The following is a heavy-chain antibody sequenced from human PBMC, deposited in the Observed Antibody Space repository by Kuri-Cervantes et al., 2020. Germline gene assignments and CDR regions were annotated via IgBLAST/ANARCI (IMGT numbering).Heavy chain of an antibody. CDR1: GGSFSGYY. V-gene: IGHV4-34*01. Sequence: GSLRLSCAVYGGSFSGYYWSWIRQPPGKGLEWIGEINHSGSTNYNPSLKSRVTISVDTSKDQFSLKLSSVTAADTAVYYCARARALYDPYYHYGMDVWGQGTTVTSP. D-gene: IGHD3-16*01. CDR3: ARARALYDPYYHYGMDV. J-gene: IGHJ6*02. CDR2: INHSGST.